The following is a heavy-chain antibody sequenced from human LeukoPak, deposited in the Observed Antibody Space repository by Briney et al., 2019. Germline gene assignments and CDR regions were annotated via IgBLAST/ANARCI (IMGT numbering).Heavy chain of an antibody. CDR3: ARHKNYYDSSGYYYPYAFDI. D-gene: IGHD3-22*01. V-gene: IGHV4-59*08. Sequence: SETLSLTCTVSGGSISSYYWSWIRQPPGKGLEWIGYIFYSGSTNYNPSLKSRVTISVDTSKNHFSLKLSSVTAADTAVYYCARHKNYYDSSGYYYPYAFDIWGQGTMVTVSS. CDR2: IFYSGST. J-gene: IGHJ3*02. CDR1: GGSISSYY.